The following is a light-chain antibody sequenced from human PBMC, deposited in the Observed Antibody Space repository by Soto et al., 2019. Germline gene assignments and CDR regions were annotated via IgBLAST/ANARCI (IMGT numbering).Light chain of an antibody. Sequence: DIVLTQSPGTLSLSPGERATLPCRSSQSVSSNYFAWYQQKPDQAPRLVIYDVSGRATGIPDRFSGSGSGTDFTLTISRLEPEDSAVYYCQQYGISPTFGQGTKVEIK. V-gene: IGKV3-20*01. CDR3: QQYGISPT. CDR1: QSVSSNY. CDR2: DVS. J-gene: IGKJ1*01.